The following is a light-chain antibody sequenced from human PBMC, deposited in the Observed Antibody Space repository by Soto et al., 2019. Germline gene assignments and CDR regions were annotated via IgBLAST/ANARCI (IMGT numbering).Light chain of an antibody. CDR2: HAS. J-gene: IGKJ5*01. CDR1: QSVSDK. Sequence: EIVMTLSPATVSVSTGERATLSCRASQSVSDKLAWYQQKPGQAPRLLIYHASARATGIPARFSGSGSGTEFTLTISGLQSEDFAVYYCQQYNNWLTFGQGTRLEIK. V-gene: IGKV3-15*01. CDR3: QQYNNWLT.